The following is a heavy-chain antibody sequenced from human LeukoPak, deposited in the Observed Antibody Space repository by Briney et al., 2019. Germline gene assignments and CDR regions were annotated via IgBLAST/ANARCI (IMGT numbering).Heavy chain of an antibody. CDR2: ISSSGSTT. CDR1: GFTFSSYE. J-gene: IGHJ4*02. Sequence: PGGSLRLSCAASGFTFSSYEMNWVRQAQGKGLEWVSYISSSGSTTYYAASVKGRFTISTDNAKNPLYLQMNSLKVEDTAVDYCASQKGRIAVAVDYWGQGTLVTVSS. D-gene: IGHD6-19*01. V-gene: IGHV3-48*03. CDR3: ASQKGRIAVAVDY.